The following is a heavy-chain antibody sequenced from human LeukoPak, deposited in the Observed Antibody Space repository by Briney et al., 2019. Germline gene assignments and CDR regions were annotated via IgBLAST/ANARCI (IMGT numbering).Heavy chain of an antibody. CDR1: GYTFTSYD. CDR3: AREGYYYGSGSYSHDAFDI. Sequence: ASVKVSCKASGYTFTSYDINWVRQATGQGLEWMGWMNPNSGNTGYAQKFQGRVTITRNTSISTAYMELSSLRSEDTAVYYCAREGYYYGSGSYSHDAFDIWGQGTMVTVSS. J-gene: IGHJ3*02. V-gene: IGHV1-8*01. CDR2: MNPNSGNT. D-gene: IGHD3-10*01.